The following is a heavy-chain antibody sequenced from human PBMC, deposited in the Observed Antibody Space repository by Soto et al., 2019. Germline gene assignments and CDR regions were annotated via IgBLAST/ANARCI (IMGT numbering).Heavy chain of an antibody. Sequence: PGGSLRLSCAASGFTFSSYAMHWVRQAPGKGLEWVAVISYDGSNKYYADSVKGRFTISRDNSKNTLYLQMNSLRAEDTAVYYCARDPTRYSSSSQAAFDIWRQGTMFTVSS. CDR1: GFTFSSYA. D-gene: IGHD6-6*01. CDR3: ARDPTRYSSSSQAAFDI. CDR2: ISYDGSNK. J-gene: IGHJ3*02. V-gene: IGHV3-30-3*01.